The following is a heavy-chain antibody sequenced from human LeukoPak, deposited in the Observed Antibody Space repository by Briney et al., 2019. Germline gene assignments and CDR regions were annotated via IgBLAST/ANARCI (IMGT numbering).Heavy chain of an antibody. CDR1: GGSFSGYY. CDR2: INHSGST. Sequence: SETLSLTCTVYGGSFSGYYWSWIRQPPGKGLEWIGEINHSGSTNYNPSLKSRVTISVDTSKNQFSLKLSSVTAADTAVYYCARARSIAAYYYYYGMDVWGQGTTVTVSS. CDR3: ARARSIAAYYYYYGMDV. D-gene: IGHD6-6*01. J-gene: IGHJ6*02. V-gene: IGHV4-34*01.